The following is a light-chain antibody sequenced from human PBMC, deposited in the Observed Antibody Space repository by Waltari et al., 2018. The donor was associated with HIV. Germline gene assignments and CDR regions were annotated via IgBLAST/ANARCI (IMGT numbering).Light chain of an antibody. Sequence: QSALTQPASVSGSPGQSITISCIASGSDIAVYNYISWYQHPPDGAPRLVVFTANSRPSGSPFRFAGSKSGNTASLTISGLQAEDEGIYYCSSYASGGSLLFGGGTKVTVL. V-gene: IGLV2-14*01. CDR1: GSDIAVYNY. CDR3: SSYASGGSLL. CDR2: TAN. J-gene: IGLJ3*02.